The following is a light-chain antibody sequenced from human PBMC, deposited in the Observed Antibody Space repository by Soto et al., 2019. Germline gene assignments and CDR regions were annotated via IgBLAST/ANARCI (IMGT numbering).Light chain of an antibody. J-gene: IGLJ1*01. CDR1: SSDFGGYNY. CDR3: SSYAGRNTV. CDR2: EVI. Sequence: QSALTQPPSASGSPGQSVTISCTGTSSDFGGYNYVSWYQQHPGKAPKLMIYEVIKRPSGVPDRFSGSKSGNTASLTVSGLQAEDEAEYYCSSYAGRNTVFGTATKLTVL. V-gene: IGLV2-8*01.